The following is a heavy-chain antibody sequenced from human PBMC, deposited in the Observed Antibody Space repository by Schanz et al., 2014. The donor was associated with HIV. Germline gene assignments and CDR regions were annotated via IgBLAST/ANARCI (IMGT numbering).Heavy chain of an antibody. V-gene: IGHV3-9*01. CDR3: ARVKGAVDY. J-gene: IGHJ4*02. Sequence: EVQLVESGGGLVQPGRSLRLSCAASGFTFDEYAMHWVRQAPGKGLEWVSSISWNSGSIDYADSAKGRFTISRDNAKNSLYLQMNGLRAEDTAVYYCARVKGAVDYWGQGTLVTVSP. CDR1: GFTFDEYA. D-gene: IGHD3-3*01. CDR2: ISWNSGSI.